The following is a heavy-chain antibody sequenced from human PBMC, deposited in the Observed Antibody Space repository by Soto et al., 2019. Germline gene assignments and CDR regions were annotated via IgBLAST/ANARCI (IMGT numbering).Heavy chain of an antibody. Sequence: PPQTLSLTCAISGDSVSSNSAAWNWIRQSPSRGLEWLGRTYYRSKWYNDYAVSVKSRITINPDTSKNQFSLQLNSVTPEDTAVYYCARGYCSGGSCLNWFDPWGQGTLVTVSS. D-gene: IGHD2-15*01. CDR3: ARGYCSGGSCLNWFDP. CDR2: TYYRSKWYN. CDR1: GDSVSSNSAA. J-gene: IGHJ5*02. V-gene: IGHV6-1*01.